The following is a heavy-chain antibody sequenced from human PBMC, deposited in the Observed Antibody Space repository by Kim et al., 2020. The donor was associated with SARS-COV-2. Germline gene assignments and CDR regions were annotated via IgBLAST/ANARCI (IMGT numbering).Heavy chain of an antibody. CDR3: ARYGGYSYGSYYYYGIDV. Sequence: GESLKISCKGSGYSFTSYWIGWVRQMPGKGLEWMGIIYPGDSDTRYSPSFQGQVTISADKSISTAYLQWSSLKASDTAMYYCARYGGYSYGSYYYYGIDVWGQGTTVTISS. CDR1: GYSFTSYW. J-gene: IGHJ6*02. V-gene: IGHV5-51*01. CDR2: IYPGDSDT. D-gene: IGHD5-18*01.